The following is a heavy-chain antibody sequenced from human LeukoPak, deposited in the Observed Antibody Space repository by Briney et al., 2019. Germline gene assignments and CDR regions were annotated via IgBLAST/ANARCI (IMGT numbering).Heavy chain of an antibody. CDR3: ARDEGYYYYGMDV. V-gene: IGHV3-33*01. CDR2: IWYDGSNK. CDR1: GFTFSSYG. Sequence: GGSLRLSCAASGFTFSSYGMHWVRQAPGKGLEWVAVIWYDGSNKYYADSVKGRFTISRGNSKNTLYLQMNSLRAEDTAVYYCARDEGYYYYGMDVWGQGTTVTVSS. J-gene: IGHJ6*02.